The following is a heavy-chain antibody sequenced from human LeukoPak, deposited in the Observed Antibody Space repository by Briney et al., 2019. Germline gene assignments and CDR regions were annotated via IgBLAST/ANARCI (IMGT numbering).Heavy chain of an antibody. CDR1: GGSISSGNYY. D-gene: IGHD6-6*01. Sequence: SETLSLTCTVSGGSISSGNYYWRWIRQPAGKGPEWIGRIYTSGSTNYNPSLKSRVTISVDTSKNQFSLKLSSVTAADTAVYYCARNIPARPQDYWGQGTLVTVSS. CDR3: ARNIPARPQDY. J-gene: IGHJ4*02. CDR2: IYTSGST. V-gene: IGHV4-61*02.